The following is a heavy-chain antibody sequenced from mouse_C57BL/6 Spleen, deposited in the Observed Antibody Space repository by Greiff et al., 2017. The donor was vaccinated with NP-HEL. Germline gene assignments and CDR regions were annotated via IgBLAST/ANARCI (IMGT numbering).Heavy chain of an antibody. CDR3: ARAYYSKGDAMDD. V-gene: IGHV1-69*01. J-gene: IGHJ4*01. D-gene: IGHD2-5*01. CDR2: IDPSDSYT. Sequence: QVQLQQPGAELVMPGASVKLSCKASGYTFTSYWMHWVKQRPGQGLEWIGEIDPSDSYTNYNQKFKGKSTLTVDKSSSTAYMQLSSLTSEDSAVYNCARAYYSKGDAMDDWGQGTSVTVSS. CDR1: GYTFTSYW.